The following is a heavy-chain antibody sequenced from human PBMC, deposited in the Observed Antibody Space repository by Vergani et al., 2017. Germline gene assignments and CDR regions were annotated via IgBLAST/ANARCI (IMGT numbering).Heavy chain of an antibody. CDR2: IYYSGST. Sequence: QVQLQESGPGLVKPSETLSLTCTVSGGSVSSGSYYWSWIRQPPGKGLEWIGYIYYSGSTNYNPSLKSRVTISVDTSKNQFSLELSSVTAADTAVYYCARANSYYDFWSGYYSPYYFDYWGQGTLVTVSS. D-gene: IGHD3-3*01. V-gene: IGHV4-61*01. CDR1: GGSVSSGSYY. J-gene: IGHJ4*02. CDR3: ARANSYYDFWSGYYSPYYFDY.